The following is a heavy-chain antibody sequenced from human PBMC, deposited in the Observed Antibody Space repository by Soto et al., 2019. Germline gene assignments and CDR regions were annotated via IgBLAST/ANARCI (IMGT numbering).Heavy chain of an antibody. D-gene: IGHD2-15*01. Sequence: QVQLQQWSAGLLKPSKTLSLTCADYGGYFRGYYWSWIRKPPGKGLGWIGEINHCGSTNYNPSLKSRVTISVDTSKNQFSLKLSSVTAADTAVYYWARVGYCSGGSCGDYWGQGTLVTVSS. CDR3: ARVGYCSGGSCGDY. J-gene: IGHJ4*02. CDR1: GGYFRGYY. CDR2: INHCGST. V-gene: IGHV4-34*01.